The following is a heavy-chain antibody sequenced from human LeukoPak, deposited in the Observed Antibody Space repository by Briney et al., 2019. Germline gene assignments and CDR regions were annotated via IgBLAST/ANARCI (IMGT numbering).Heavy chain of an antibody. D-gene: IGHD3-22*01. CDR2: IIPVFGTT. J-gene: IGHJ4*02. V-gene: IGHV1-69*06. CDR3: ARCSPGDSSNFYAVLQY. CDR1: GGTFSSYA. Sequence: SVKVSCKASGGTFSSYAVSWVRLTPGQGREWLGGIIPVFGTTTYAQKFQAKVTMTADKSTNTAYLEISSLTSDDTALYYCARCSPGDSSNFYAVLQYWGQGTQVTVST.